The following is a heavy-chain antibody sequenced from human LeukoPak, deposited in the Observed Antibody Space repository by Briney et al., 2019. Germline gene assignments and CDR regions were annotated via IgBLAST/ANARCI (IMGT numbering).Heavy chain of an antibody. CDR3: AREVPDYTGPGGWSFDL. J-gene: IGHJ2*01. D-gene: IGHD3-16*01. CDR1: GYTFTNKP. Sequence: ASVKVSCKASGYTFTNKPMNWVRQAPGQGLEWMGRINTNTGNPTYAQGFTGRFVFSLDTSVTTAYLQIGSLKAEDTAVYYCAREVPDYTGPGGWSFDLWGRGTLVTVSA. V-gene: IGHV7-4-1*01. CDR2: INTNTGNP.